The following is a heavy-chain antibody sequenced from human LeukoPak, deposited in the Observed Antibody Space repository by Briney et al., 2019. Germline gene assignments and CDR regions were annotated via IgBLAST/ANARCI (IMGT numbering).Heavy chain of an antibody. Sequence: GGSLRLSCAASGFTSSSYSMNWVRQAPGKGLEWVSSISSSSSYIYYADSVKGRFTNSRDNAKSSLYLQMNSLRAEDTAVYYCARTGQLGPYFDYWGQGTLVTVSS. V-gene: IGHV3-21*01. D-gene: IGHD6-6*01. CDR3: ARTGQLGPYFDY. CDR1: GFTSSSYS. J-gene: IGHJ4*02. CDR2: ISSSSSYI.